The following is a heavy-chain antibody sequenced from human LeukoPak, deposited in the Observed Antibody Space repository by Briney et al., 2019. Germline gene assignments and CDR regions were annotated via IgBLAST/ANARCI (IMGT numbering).Heavy chain of an antibody. D-gene: IGHD2-21*02. Sequence: GGSLRLSCAASGFTFSSYSMNWVRQAPGKGLEWVSYITSSGSTIYYADSVKGRFTISRDNAKNSLYLQMNSLRAEDTAVYYCASRLPTNDAFDIWGQGTMVTVSS. V-gene: IGHV3-48*04. CDR1: GFTFSSYS. CDR2: ITSSGSTI. CDR3: ASRLPTNDAFDI. J-gene: IGHJ3*02.